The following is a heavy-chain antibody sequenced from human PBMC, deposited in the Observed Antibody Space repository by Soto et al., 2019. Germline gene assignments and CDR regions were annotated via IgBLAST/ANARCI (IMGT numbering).Heavy chain of an antibody. Sequence: EVHLLESGGGLVQPGGSLRLSCAASGFAFSSYAMSWVRQAPGKGLEWVSSTSGSGVSTDYADSVKGRFTISRDNSKNAVYLQLNSLRAEDTAVYYCAKASDYYHDSAGYFSLSGHFQHWGQGALVTVSS. CDR2: TSGSGVST. D-gene: IGHD3-22*01. CDR3: AKASDYYHDSAGYFSLSGHFQH. J-gene: IGHJ1*01. CDR1: GFAFSSYA. V-gene: IGHV3-23*01.